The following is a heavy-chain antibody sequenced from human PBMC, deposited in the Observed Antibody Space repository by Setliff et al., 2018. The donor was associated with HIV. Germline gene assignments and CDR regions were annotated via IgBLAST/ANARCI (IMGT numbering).Heavy chain of an antibody. V-gene: IGHV1-8*02. J-gene: IGHJ4*02. CDR3: ARGAVVTNYFDY. Sequence: ASVKVSCKPPGHTFTNYDVHWMRRAPGQGLEWMGWMNPNSGVSGYALKFHDRVTMTRDTSITTLYMELSSLTSEDTAVYYCARGAVVTNYFDYWGQGTLVTVSS. D-gene: IGHD2-15*01. CDR1: GHTFTNYD. CDR2: MNPNSGVS.